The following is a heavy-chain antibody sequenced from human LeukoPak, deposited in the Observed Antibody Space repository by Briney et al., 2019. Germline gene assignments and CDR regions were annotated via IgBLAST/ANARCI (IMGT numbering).Heavy chain of an antibody. CDR3: VYCGGDCYGATGAFDI. CDR1: GFTVGSTY. J-gene: IGHJ3*02. D-gene: IGHD2-21*02. Sequence: GSLRLSCVASGFTVGSTYMSWVRQAPGKGLEWVSLIHRDSRTYYADSVMGRFTVSRDSSKNTLYLQMDSLRAEDTAVYYCVYCGGDCYGATGAFDIWGQGTMVTVS. V-gene: IGHV3-53*01. CDR2: IHRDSRT.